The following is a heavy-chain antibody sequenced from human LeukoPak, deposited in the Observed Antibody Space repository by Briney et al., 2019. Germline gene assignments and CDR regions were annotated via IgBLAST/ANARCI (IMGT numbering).Heavy chain of an antibody. Sequence: GESLKISCKRSGSSFTRYWIGWVRQMPGKGLEWMGIIYPDDSDTKYSPSFQGQVTISADKSISTAYLQWSSLKASDTAMYYCARLAFCTNAVCFSNYYYSMDVWGRGTTVTVSS. J-gene: IGHJ6*03. CDR1: GSSFTRYW. CDR3: ARLAFCTNAVCFSNYYYSMDV. CDR2: IYPDDSDT. V-gene: IGHV5-51*01. D-gene: IGHD2-8*01.